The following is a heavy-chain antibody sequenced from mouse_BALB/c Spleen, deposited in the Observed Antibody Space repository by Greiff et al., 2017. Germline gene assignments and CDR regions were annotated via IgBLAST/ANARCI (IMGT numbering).Heavy chain of an antibody. D-gene: IGHD2-14*01. V-gene: IGHV2-2*02. CDR3: ARVYYRYEGYAMDY. Sequence: QVQLKQSGPGLVQPSQSLSITCTVSGFSLTSYGVHWVRQSPGKGLEWLGVIWSGGSTDYNAAFISRLSISKDNSKSQVFFKMNSLQANDTAIYYCARVYYRYEGYAMDYWGQGTSVTVSS. CDR1: GFSLTSYG. J-gene: IGHJ4*01. CDR2: IWSGGST.